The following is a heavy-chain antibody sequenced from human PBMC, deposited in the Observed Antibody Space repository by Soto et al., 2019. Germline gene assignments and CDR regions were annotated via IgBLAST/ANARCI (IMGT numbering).Heavy chain of an antibody. CDR1: GGSISSGDYY. Sequence: QVQLQESGPGLEKPSQTLSLTCTVSGGSISSGDYYWSWIRQPPGKGLEWIGYIYYSGSTYYNPYLKSRLTISVDTSKNQFSLKLSSVTAADTAVYYCARASESGAQDYWGQGTLVTVSS. CDR2: IYYSGST. D-gene: IGHD3-10*01. CDR3: ARASESGAQDY. J-gene: IGHJ4*02. V-gene: IGHV4-30-4*01.